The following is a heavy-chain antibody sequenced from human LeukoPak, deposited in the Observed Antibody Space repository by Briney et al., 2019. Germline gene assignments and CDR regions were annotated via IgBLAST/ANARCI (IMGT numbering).Heavy chain of an antibody. CDR3: AKDPGQEGFDY. CDR2: ISWNSGGI. J-gene: IGHJ4*02. V-gene: IGHV3-9*01. Sequence: PGGSLRLSCAASGFTFDDYAMHWVRQAPGKGLEWVSGISWNSGGIGYADSVKGRFTISRDNAKNSLYLQMNSLRAEDTALYYCAKDPGQEGFDYWGQGTLATVSS. CDR1: GFTFDDYA.